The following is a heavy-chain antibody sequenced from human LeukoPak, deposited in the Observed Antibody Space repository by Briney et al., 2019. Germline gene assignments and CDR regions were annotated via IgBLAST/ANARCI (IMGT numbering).Heavy chain of an antibody. CDR1: GFAFSVYA. CDR2: INANSGTT. D-gene: IGHD6-19*01. J-gene: IGHJ5*01. Sequence: GGSLRLSCAASGFAFSVYAMSWLRQPPGKGLEWVSTINANSGTTSYAASVRGRFSISRDNSENTLHLQLNTLRADDTATYFCAKPISGGLAVTADWFHPWGQGTLVVVSS. V-gene: IGHV3-23*01. CDR3: AKPISGGLAVTADWFHP.